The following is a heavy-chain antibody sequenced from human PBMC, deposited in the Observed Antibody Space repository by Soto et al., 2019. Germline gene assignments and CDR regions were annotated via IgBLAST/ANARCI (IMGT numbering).Heavy chain of an antibody. CDR2: ITPFNGNT. CDR3: ARSRIYGDYGSAFDI. Sequence: ASAKVSCKASGYTFTYRYLHWVRQAPGQALEWMGWITPFNGNTNYAQKFQDRVTITRDRSMSTAYMELSSLRSEDTAMYYCARSRIYGDYGSAFDIWGQGTMVTVSS. J-gene: IGHJ3*02. D-gene: IGHD4-17*01. V-gene: IGHV1-45*02. CDR1: GYTFTYRY.